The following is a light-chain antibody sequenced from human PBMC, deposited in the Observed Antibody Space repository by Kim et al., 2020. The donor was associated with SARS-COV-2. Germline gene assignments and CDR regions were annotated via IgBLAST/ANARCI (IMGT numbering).Light chain of an antibody. V-gene: IGKV3-15*01. CDR1: QSVSSN. Sequence: YQGERATLACRASQSVSSNLAWYQKKPGQAPKLLIYGASTRATGIPARFSGSGSGTEFTLTISSLQSEDFAVYYCQQYNNWPPLTFGGGTKVDIK. CDR3: QQYNNWPPLT. J-gene: IGKJ4*01. CDR2: GAS.